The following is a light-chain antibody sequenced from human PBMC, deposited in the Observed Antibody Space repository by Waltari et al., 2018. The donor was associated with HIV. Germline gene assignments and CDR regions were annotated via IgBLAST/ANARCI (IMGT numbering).Light chain of an antibody. J-gene: IGKJ4*01. Sequence: DIQMTQSPSTLSASVGDSVIITCRASQSISSGLAWYQQRPGRAPNLLIYKASSLRSGVPSRFSGSGSGTEFTLTISSLQPDDFATYYCQQYNGYPLTFGGGTKVEIK. CDR3: QQYNGYPLT. CDR2: KAS. CDR1: QSISSG. V-gene: IGKV1-5*03.